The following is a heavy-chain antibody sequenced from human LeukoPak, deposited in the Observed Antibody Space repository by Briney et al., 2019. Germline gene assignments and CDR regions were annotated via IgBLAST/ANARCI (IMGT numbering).Heavy chain of an antibody. V-gene: IGHV4-39*07. J-gene: IGHJ5*02. CDR3: ARGMVRGLGWFDP. CDR1: GGSMNSNNYY. D-gene: IGHD3-10*01. Sequence: SETLSLTCTVSGGSMNSNNYYWGWIRQPPGKGLEWIGSIYSSGSASYNPSLKSRVTISVDTSKNQFSLKLSSVTAADTAVYYCARGMVRGLGWFDPWGQGTLVTVSS. CDR2: IYSSGSA.